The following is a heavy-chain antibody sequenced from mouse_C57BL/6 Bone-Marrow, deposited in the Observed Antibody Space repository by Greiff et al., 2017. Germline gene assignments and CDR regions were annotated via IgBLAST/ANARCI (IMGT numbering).Heavy chain of an antibody. Sequence: VHLVESGPGLVQPSQSLSITCTVSGFSLTSYGVHWVRQSPGKGLEWLGVIWRGGSTDYNAAFMSRLSITKDNSKSQVFFKMNSLQADDTAIYYCAKMGWLRHYFDYWGQGTTLTVSS. D-gene: IGHD2-2*01. CDR2: IWRGGST. J-gene: IGHJ2*01. V-gene: IGHV2-5*01. CDR3: AKMGWLRHYFDY. CDR1: GFSLTSYG.